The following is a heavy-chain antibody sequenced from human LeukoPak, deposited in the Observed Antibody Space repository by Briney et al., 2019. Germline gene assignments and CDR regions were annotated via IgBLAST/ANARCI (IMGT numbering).Heavy chain of an antibody. CDR3: ARDSGLAHYYYYMDV. V-gene: IGHV1-69*05. Sequence: SVKVSCKASGGTFSSYAISWVRQAPGQGLEWMGGIIPVFGTANYAQKFQGRVTITTDEFKHTAYMKLSSLRSEDTAVYFWARDSGLAHYYYYMDVWGKGTTVTVSS. J-gene: IGHJ6*03. CDR1: GGTFSSYA. CDR2: IIPVFGTA.